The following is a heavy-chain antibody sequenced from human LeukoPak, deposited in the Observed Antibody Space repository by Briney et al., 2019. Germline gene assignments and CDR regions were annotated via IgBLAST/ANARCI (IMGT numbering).Heavy chain of an antibody. CDR1: GFTFSTYW. D-gene: IGHD3-10*01. CDR2: TREDGSEK. Sequence: GGSLRLSCTASGFTFSTYWMSWVRRAPGKGLEWVANTREDGSEKYYVDSVKGRFTISRDNAKNSLYLQMNGLRAEDTAVYYCARELAGHYYGSGSSFDYWGQGTLVTVSS. V-gene: IGHV3-7*01. CDR3: ARELAGHYYGSGSSFDY. J-gene: IGHJ4*02.